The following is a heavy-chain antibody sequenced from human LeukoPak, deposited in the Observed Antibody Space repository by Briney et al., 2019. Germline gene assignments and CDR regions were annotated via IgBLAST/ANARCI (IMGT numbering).Heavy chain of an antibody. Sequence: GGSLRLSCAASGFTFSSYGMSWVRQAPGKGLEWVSAISGSGGSTYSADSVKGRFIISRDNSKNMLYLQMNSLRAEDTAVSYCAKEGGYFDWPFTFDYWGQGTLVTVSS. J-gene: IGHJ4*02. V-gene: IGHV3-23*01. CDR1: GFTFSSYG. CDR3: AKEGGYFDWPFTFDY. CDR2: ISGSGGST. D-gene: IGHD3-9*01.